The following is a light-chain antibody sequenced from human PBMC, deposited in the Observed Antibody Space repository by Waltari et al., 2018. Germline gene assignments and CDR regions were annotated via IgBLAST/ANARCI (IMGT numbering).Light chain of an antibody. CDR2: KVS. CDR3: MHGTHWPWT. J-gene: IGKJ1*01. CDR1: QSLVSRDGNTY. Sequence: DVVMTQSPLSLPVTLGQPASISCRSSQSLVSRDGNTYFNWFHHRPCQSPRRLLYKVSNRDSGVPYRFSGSWSGTDFTLRISRVEAEDVGIYYCMHGTHWPWTFGQVTKVEIK. V-gene: IGKV2-30*01.